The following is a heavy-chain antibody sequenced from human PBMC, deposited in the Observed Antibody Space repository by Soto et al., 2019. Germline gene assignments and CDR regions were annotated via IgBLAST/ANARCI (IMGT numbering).Heavy chain of an antibody. CDR2: IYYSGST. CDR1: GGSISRSSYY. V-gene: IGHV4-39*01. CDR3: ARHDYGGFGL. Sequence: QLQLQESGPRLVKPSETLSLTCSVSGGSISRSSYYWGRIRQPPGKGLEWIGSIYYSGSTYYNPLLKCRVTISVDTSKNQFSLKLSSVTAADTALYYCARHDYGGFGLWGQGTLVTVSS. J-gene: IGHJ4*02. D-gene: IGHD4-17*01.